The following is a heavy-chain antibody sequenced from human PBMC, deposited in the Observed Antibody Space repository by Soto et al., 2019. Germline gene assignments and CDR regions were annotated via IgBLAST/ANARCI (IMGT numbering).Heavy chain of an antibody. D-gene: IGHD2-2*01. J-gene: IGHJ6*03. CDR1: GYTFTGYY. CDR2: INPNSGGT. V-gene: IGHV1-2*04. Sequence: QVQLVQSGAEVKKPGASVKVSCKASGYTFTGYYMHWVRQAPGQGLEWMGWINPNSGGTNYAQKFQGWVTMTRDTSISTAYMELSRLRSDDTDVYYCARENRPAAARYYYYYYYMDVWGKGTTVTVSS. CDR3: ARENRPAAARYYYYYYYMDV.